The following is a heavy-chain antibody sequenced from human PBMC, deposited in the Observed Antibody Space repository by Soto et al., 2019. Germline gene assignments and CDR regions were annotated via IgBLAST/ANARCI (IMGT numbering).Heavy chain of an antibody. J-gene: IGHJ5*02. CDR3: ARDLRLRSPIYCSGGSCYSGPWVDP. CDR1: GFTFSSYA. V-gene: IGHV3-30-3*01. D-gene: IGHD2-15*01. Sequence: WGSLRLSCAASGFTFSSYARHWVRQAPGKGLEWVAVISYDGSNKYYADSVKGRFTISRDNSKNTLYLQMNSLRAEDTAVYYCARDLRLRSPIYCSGGSCYSGPWVDPWGQGTLVTVSS. CDR2: ISYDGSNK.